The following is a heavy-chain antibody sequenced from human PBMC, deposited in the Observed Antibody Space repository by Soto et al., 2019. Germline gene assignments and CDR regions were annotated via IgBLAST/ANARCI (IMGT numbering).Heavy chain of an antibody. CDR2: IYYSGST. V-gene: IGHV4-31*03. J-gene: IGHJ5*02. D-gene: IGHD6-13*01. Sequence: QVQLQESGPGLVKPSQTLSLTCTVSSGSISSGGYYWSWIRQHPGKGLEWIGYIYYSGSTYHNPSLRSRITKAVDTPKNEFSLKLSSVTAANTAVYSCARPLLAEAGTGWFDPWGQGTLVTVSS. CDR1: SGSISSGGYY. CDR3: ARPLLAEAGTGWFDP.